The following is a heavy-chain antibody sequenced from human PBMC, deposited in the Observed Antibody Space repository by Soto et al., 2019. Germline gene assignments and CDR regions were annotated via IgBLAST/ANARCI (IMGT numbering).Heavy chain of an antibody. CDR2: IIPILGIA. Sequence: VASVKVSCKASGGTFSSYTISWVRQAPGQGLEWMGRIIPILGIANYAQKFQGRVTITADKSTSTAYMELSSLRSEDTAVYYCARDPWYYDSSGPNYWGQGTLVTVSS. D-gene: IGHD3-22*01. CDR3: ARDPWYYDSSGPNY. V-gene: IGHV1-69*04. J-gene: IGHJ4*02. CDR1: GGTFSSYT.